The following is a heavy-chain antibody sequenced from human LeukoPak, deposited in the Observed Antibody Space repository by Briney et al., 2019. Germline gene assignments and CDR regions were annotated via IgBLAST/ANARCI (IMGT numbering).Heavy chain of an antibody. CDR1: GYTFTSYD. CDR2: INPSGGST. D-gene: IGHD2-15*01. Sequence: ASVKVSCKASGYTFTSYDINWVRQATGQGLEWMGIINPSGGSTSYAQKFQGRVTMTRDTSTSTVYMELSSLRSEDTAVYYCAMEGVVAAHYYMDVWGKGTTVTVSS. V-gene: IGHV1-46*01. J-gene: IGHJ6*03. CDR3: AMEGVVAAHYYMDV.